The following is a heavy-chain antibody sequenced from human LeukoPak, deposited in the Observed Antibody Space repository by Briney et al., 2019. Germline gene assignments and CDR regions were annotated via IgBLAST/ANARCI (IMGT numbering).Heavy chain of an antibody. CDR3: ARDTVLVGALTLDY. CDR2: ISSSSSYI. J-gene: IGHJ4*02. CDR1: GFTFSSYS. D-gene: IGHD1-26*01. Sequence: GGSLRLSCAASGFTFSSYSMNWVRQAPGKGLEWVSSISSSSSYIYYADSVKGRFTISRDNAKNSLYLQMNSLRAEDTAVYCCARDTVLVGALTLDYWGQGTLVTVSS. V-gene: IGHV3-21*01.